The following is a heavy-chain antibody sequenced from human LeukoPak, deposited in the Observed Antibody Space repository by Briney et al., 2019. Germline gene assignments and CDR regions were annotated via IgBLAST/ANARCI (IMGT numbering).Heavy chain of an antibody. V-gene: IGHV4-4*07. CDR1: GGSISSYY. CDR3: ARGGLTGIAVAGTGAFDI. Sequence: SETLSLTCTVSGGSISSYYWSWIRQPAGKGLEWIGRIYTSGSTNYNPSLKSRVTMSVDTSKNQFSVKLSSVTAADTAVYYCARGGLTGIAVAGTGAFDIWGQGTMVTVSS. J-gene: IGHJ3*02. D-gene: IGHD6-19*01. CDR2: IYTSGST.